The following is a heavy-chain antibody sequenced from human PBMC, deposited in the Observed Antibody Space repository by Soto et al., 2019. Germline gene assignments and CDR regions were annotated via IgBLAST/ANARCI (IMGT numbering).Heavy chain of an antibody. J-gene: IGHJ4*02. CDR3: ARAGGSSWYGDVDY. Sequence: QVQLVQSGAEVKKPGASVKVSCKASGYTFSSYDIHWVRQAPGQGLEWMEWTNPNSGNTGYAQKFQGRVTMTRDRSKNTAYMELSSLRSEDTAIYYCARAGGSSWYGDVDYWGQGTLVTVSS. V-gene: IGHV1-8*01. CDR1: GYTFSSYD. D-gene: IGHD6-13*01. CDR2: TNPNSGNT.